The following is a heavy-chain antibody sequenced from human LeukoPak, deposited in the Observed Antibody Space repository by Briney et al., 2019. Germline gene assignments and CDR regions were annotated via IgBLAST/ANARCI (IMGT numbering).Heavy chain of an antibody. J-gene: IGHJ6*02. CDR2: INPSGGST. V-gene: IGHV1-46*01. CDR3: ASSVQLEQPRLNDGMDV. CDR1: GYTFTSYY. D-gene: IGHD1/OR15-1a*01. Sequence: ASVKVSCKASGYTFTSYYMHWVRRAPGQGLEWMGIINPSGGSTSYAQKSQGRVTMTRDTSTSTVYMELSSLRSEDTAVYYCASSVQLEQPRLNDGMDVWGQGTTVTVSS.